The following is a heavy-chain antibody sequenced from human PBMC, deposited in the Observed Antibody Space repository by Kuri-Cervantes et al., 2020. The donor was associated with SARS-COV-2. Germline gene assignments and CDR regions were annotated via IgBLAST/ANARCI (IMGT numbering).Heavy chain of an antibody. CDR2: IKQDGSEK. D-gene: IGHD5-12*01. Sequence: GESLKISCAASGFTFSSYWMSWVRQAPGKGLEWVANIKQDGSEKYYVDSVKGRFTISRDNAKNSLYLQMNSLKTEDTAVYYCTRYIGGYYYYGMDVWGQGTTVTVSS. CDR3: TRYIGGYYYYGMDV. J-gene: IGHJ6*02. V-gene: IGHV3-7*03. CDR1: GFTFSSYW.